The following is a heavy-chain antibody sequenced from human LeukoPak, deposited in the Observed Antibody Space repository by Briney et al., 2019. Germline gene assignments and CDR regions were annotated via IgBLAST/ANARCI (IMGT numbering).Heavy chain of an antibody. V-gene: IGHV1-18*01. J-gene: IGHJ4*02. CDR1: GYTFTSYG. CDR3: AKDEISALLGIAARRYGAGFDY. D-gene: IGHD6-25*01. CDR2: ISAYNGNT. Sequence: ASVKVSCKASGYTFTSYGISWVRQAPGQGLEWMGWISAYNGNTNYAQKLQGRVTMTTDTSTSTAYMELRSLRSDDTAVYYCAKDEISALLGIAARRYGAGFDYWGQGTLVTVSS.